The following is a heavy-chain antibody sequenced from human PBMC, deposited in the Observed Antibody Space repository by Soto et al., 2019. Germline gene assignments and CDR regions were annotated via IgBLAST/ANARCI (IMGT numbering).Heavy chain of an antibody. CDR2: SRNKANSYTT. V-gene: IGHV3-72*01. J-gene: IGHJ4*02. CDR1: GFTFSAHY. D-gene: IGHD2-15*01. CDR3: AKSNPYCPGGGCLSFDS. Sequence: GGSLRLSCAASGFTFSAHYMDWVRQAPGKGLEWVGRSRNKANSYTTEYAASVKGRFTISRIDSKNSLYLQMNSLKTEDTAVYYCAKSNPYCPGGGCLSFDSWGQGTLVTVSS.